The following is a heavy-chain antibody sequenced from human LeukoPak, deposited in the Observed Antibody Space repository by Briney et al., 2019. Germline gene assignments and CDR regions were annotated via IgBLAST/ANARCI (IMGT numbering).Heavy chain of an antibody. CDR3: VRVGYRYVINDWSRTGLGAYPTKYYYHMDV. V-gene: IGHV4-34*01. D-gene: IGHD5-18*01. Sequence: SETLSLTCAVYGGSFSDYYWGWIRQPPGKGLEWIGEINPSGSTNYSPSLKSRVTISVDTSKNQFSLKLSSVAAADTAVYFCVRVGYRYVINDWSRTGLGAYPTKYYYHMDVWDKGATVTVSS. CDR2: INPSGST. J-gene: IGHJ6*03. CDR1: GGSFSDYY.